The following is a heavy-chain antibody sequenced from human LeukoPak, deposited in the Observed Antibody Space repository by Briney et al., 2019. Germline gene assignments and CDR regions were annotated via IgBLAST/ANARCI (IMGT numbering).Heavy chain of an antibody. CDR1: GGSISSSSYY. D-gene: IGHD3-3*01. CDR2: IYYSGST. CDR3: ARVADFWRGYYDY. Sequence: SETLSLTCTVSGGSISSSSYYWGWIRQPPGKGLEWIGSIYYSGSTYYNPSLKSRVTISVDTSKNQFSLKLSSVTAADTAVYYCARVADFWRGYYDYWGQGTLVTVSS. V-gene: IGHV4-39*07. J-gene: IGHJ4*02.